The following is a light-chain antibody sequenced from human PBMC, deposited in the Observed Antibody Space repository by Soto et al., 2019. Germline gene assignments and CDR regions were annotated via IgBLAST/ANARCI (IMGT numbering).Light chain of an antibody. CDR1: SSNIGNNY. V-gene: IGLV1-47*01. CDR2: KNN. J-gene: IGLJ2*01. CDR3: AAWDDSLSGRV. Sequence: QAVLTQPPSASGTPGQRVTISCSGSSSNIGNNYVYWYQQFPGTAPKLLIYKNNQRPSGVPDRFSGSKSGTSASLAIGGLRSKDEADYYCAAWDDSLSGRVFGGGAKLTVL.